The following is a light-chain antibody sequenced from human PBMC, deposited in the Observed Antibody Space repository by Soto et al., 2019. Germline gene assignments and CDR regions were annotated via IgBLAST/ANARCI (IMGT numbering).Light chain of an antibody. Sequence: EIVMTQSPATLSVSPGERATLSCRASHSVSSRLAWYQQKPGQAPRLLIYGASTRPTGLPARFSGSGSGTEFTLTISSLQSEDFAVYYCQHYTKWPLTFGGGTKVEIK. CDR2: GAS. V-gene: IGKV3-15*01. J-gene: IGKJ4*01. CDR1: HSVSSR. CDR3: QHYTKWPLT.